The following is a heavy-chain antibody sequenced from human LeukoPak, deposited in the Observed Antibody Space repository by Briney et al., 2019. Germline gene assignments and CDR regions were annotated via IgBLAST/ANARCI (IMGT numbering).Heavy chain of an antibody. Sequence: PSETLSLTCTVSGGSVSSGSYYWSWIRQPPGKGLEWIGYIYYSGSTNYNPSLKSRVTISVDTSKNQFSLKLSSVTAADTAVYYCARMDLTFNTIFGVVRGMDVWGQGTTVTVSS. CDR2: IYYSGST. CDR3: ARMDLTFNTIFGVVRGMDV. CDR1: GGSVSSGSYY. D-gene: IGHD3-3*01. J-gene: IGHJ6*02. V-gene: IGHV4-61*01.